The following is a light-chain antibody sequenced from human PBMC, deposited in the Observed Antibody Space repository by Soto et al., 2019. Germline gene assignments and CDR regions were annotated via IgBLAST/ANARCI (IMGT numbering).Light chain of an antibody. V-gene: IGKV3-11*01. J-gene: IGKJ5*01. CDR1: QTVKTF. CDR3: QQRHMWPIT. Sequence: EILLTQSPATLSLSPGERATLTWRASQTVKTFLLWYKHRPGQAPRVLIYDASHRATGIPPRFSGSGSGTEFTLTISSLQPEDSAVYYCQQRHMWPITFGQGTRLEIK. CDR2: DAS.